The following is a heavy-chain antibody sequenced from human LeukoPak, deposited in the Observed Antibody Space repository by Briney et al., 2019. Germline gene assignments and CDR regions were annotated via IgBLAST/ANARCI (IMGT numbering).Heavy chain of an antibody. V-gene: IGHV4-31*03. D-gene: IGHD5-12*01. J-gene: IGHJ4*02. CDR3: ARQDSGYDPLFDY. CDR2: IYYSGTT. CDR1: GGSISSGDCY. Sequence: SQTLSLTCTVSGGSISSGDCYWSWIRQHPGKGLEWIGYIYYSGTTYYNPSLKSRLTISIDTSKNQFSLKLSSVTAADTAVYYCARQDSGYDPLFDYWGQGTLVTVSS.